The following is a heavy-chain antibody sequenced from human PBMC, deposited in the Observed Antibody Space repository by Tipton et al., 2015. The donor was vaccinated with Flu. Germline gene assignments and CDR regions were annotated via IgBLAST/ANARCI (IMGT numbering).Heavy chain of an antibody. J-gene: IGHJ4*02. Sequence: GSLRLSCAASGFTFSAYWIHWVRQAPGRGLVWVSRINGDGSATNYADSVKGRFTISRDNAKNTVYLQMNSLRAEDTAVYFCARDGPPNYWGQGALVTVSS. V-gene: IGHV3-74*01. CDR1: GFTFSAYW. CDR3: ARDGPPNY. CDR2: INGDGSAT.